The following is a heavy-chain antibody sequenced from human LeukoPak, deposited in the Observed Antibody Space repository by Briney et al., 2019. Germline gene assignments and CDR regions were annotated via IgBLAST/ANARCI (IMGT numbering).Heavy chain of an antibody. CDR3: AKHYYDSSGYYLGY. CDR2: ISGSGGST. CDR1: GFTFSSYA. J-gene: IGHJ4*02. Sequence: PGGSLRLSCAASGFTFSSYAMSWVRQAPGKGLEWVSAISGSGGSTYYADSVKGRFTISRDNSKNTLYLQMNSLRAEDTAVYYCAKHYYDSSGYYLGYWGQGTLVTVSS. V-gene: IGHV3-23*01. D-gene: IGHD3-22*01.